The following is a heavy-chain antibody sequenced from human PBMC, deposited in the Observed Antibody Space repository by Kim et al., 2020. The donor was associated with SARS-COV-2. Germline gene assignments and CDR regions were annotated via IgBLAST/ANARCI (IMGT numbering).Heavy chain of an antibody. CDR3: ASCIVLRYFDWSYYYYGMDV. Sequence: SETLSLTCTVSGGSISSSSYYWGWIRQPPGKGLEWIGSIYYSGSTYYNPSLKSRVTISVDTSKNQFSLKLSSVTAADTAVYYCASCIVLRYFDWSYYYYGMDVWGQGTTVTVSS. D-gene: IGHD3-9*01. V-gene: IGHV4-39*01. J-gene: IGHJ6*02. CDR2: IYYSGST. CDR1: GGSISSSSYY.